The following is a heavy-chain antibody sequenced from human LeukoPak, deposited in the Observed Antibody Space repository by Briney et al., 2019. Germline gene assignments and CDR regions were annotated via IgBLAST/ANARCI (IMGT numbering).Heavy chain of an antibody. V-gene: IGHV3-30*02. Sequence: GGSLRLSCAASGFTFNIYGIHWVRQVPGKGLEWVAFIRYDGSNKYYADSVKGRFTISRDNSKNTLYLQMSSLRAEDTAVYYCARDRPMILIFGAFDIWGQGTMVTVSS. CDR2: IRYDGSNK. D-gene: IGHD3-22*01. CDR1: GFTFNIYG. CDR3: ARDRPMILIFGAFDI. J-gene: IGHJ3*02.